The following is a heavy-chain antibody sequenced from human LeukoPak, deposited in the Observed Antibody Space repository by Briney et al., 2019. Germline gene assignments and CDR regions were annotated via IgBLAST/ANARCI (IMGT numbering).Heavy chain of an antibody. V-gene: IGHV4-34*01. J-gene: IGHJ5*02. Sequence: SETLSLTCAVYGGSFSGYYWSWIRQPPGKGLEWIGEINHSGSTNYNPSLKSRVTISVDTSKNQFSLKLSSVTAADTAVYYCARGGRMEWLFYNWFDPWGQGTLVTVSS. CDR2: INHSGST. D-gene: IGHD3-3*01. CDR1: GGSFSGYY. CDR3: ARGGRMEWLFYNWFDP.